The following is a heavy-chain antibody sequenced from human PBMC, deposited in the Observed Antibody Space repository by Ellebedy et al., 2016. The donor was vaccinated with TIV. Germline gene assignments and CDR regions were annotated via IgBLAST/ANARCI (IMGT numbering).Heavy chain of an antibody. Sequence: GESLKISCAASGFTFSSYDMHWVRQCSGNGLEWVSSIGAAGDTYYAGFVKGRVAISRENAKNSLYLQLKNVRVGDTAVYYCARATAGFDYWGQGTLVTVSS. CDR1: GFTFSSYD. D-gene: IGHD1-14*01. V-gene: IGHV3-13*01. J-gene: IGHJ4*02. CDR2: IGAAGDT. CDR3: ARATAGFDY.